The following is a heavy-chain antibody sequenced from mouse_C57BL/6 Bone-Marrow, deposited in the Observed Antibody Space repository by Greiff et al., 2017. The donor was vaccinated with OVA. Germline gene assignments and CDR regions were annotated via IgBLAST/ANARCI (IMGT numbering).Heavy chain of an antibody. V-gene: IGHV1-9*01. J-gene: IGHJ3*01. CDR3: ARSGYCSSYVGFAY. D-gene: IGHD1-1*01. CDR2: ILPGSGST. CDR1: GYTFTGYW. Sequence: QVQLQQSGAELMKPGASVKLSCKATGYTFTGYWIEWVKQRPGHGLEWIGEILPGSGSTNYNEKFKGKATFTADTSSNTSYMQLSSLTTEDSAIYYCARSGYCSSYVGFAYWGQGTLVTVSA.